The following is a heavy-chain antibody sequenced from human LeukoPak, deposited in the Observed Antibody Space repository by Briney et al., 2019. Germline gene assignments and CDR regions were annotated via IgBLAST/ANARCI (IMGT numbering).Heavy chain of an antibody. Sequence: GRCLRLSCAASGFTLDDYAMQWVRHAPGKGLEWVSGIRWNSDIIGYTDSVEGRFTISRDSAKKSLYLQMNSLRPEDTALYYCAKDNRSIVVPPDAMAVWGQGATVTASS. V-gene: IGHV3-9*01. CDR1: GFTLDDYA. D-gene: IGHD2-2*01. CDR2: IRWNSDII. CDR3: AKDNRSIVVPPDAMAV. J-gene: IGHJ6*02.